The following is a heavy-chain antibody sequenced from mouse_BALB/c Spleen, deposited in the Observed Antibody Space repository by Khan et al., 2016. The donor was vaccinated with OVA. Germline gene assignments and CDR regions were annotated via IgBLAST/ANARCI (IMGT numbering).Heavy chain of an antibody. Sequence: EVKLLESGPGLVKPSQSLSLTCTVTGYSITTDYAWNWIRQFPGNKLEWMGYISYSGNTKYNPSLKSRISITRDTSKNQFFLQLKSVTTEDTARYYCAIVYGGDFDYWGQGTTLTVSS. CDR2: ISYSGNT. V-gene: IGHV3-2*02. CDR3: AIVYGGDFDY. D-gene: IGHD1-1*01. J-gene: IGHJ2*01. CDR1: GYSITTDYA.